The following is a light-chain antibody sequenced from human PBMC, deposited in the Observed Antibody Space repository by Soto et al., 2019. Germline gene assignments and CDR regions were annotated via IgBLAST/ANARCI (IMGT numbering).Light chain of an antibody. CDR2: KAS. Sequence: DIKMTQSPSTLSGSVGDRVTITCRASQSISSWLAWYQQKPGKAPKLLIYKASSLESGVPSRFSGSGSGTEFTLTISSLQPDDFATYYCQQYNSYSQFGQGTKVDI. J-gene: IGKJ1*01. V-gene: IGKV1-5*03. CDR1: QSISSW. CDR3: QQYNSYSQ.